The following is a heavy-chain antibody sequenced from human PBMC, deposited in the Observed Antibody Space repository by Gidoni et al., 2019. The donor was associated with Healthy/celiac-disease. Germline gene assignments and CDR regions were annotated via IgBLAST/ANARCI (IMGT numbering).Heavy chain of an antibody. Sequence: QLQLQESGPGLVKPSETLSLTCTVSGDSISNSSYYWGWIRQPPGKGLEWIGSIYYSGSTYYNPSLKSRVTISVDTSKNQFSLKLSSVTAADTAVYYCARLAVVIQTSFDYWGQGTLVTVSS. V-gene: IGHV4-39*01. CDR2: IYYSGST. CDR3: ARLAVVIQTSFDY. CDR1: GDSISNSSYY. J-gene: IGHJ4*02. D-gene: IGHD2-15*01.